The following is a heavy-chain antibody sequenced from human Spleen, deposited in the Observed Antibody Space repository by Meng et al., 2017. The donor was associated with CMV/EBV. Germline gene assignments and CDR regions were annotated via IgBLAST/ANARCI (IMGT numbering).Heavy chain of an antibody. CDR1: GYTLCTYA. CDR3: ARYRGSGSYPFEY. Sequence: SGYTLCTYANRGVRRAPGQGLEWMGWVIPYNGDTNYAQSFQDRVTMTTDTPTGTAYMELRSLRSDDTAIYYCARYRGSGSYPFEYWGQGTLVTVSS. CDR2: VIPYNGDT. V-gene: IGHV1-18*01. J-gene: IGHJ4*02. D-gene: IGHD3-10*01.